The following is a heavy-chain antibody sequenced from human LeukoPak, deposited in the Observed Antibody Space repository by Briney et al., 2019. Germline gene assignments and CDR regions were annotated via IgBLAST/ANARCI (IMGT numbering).Heavy chain of an antibody. Sequence: PSETLSLTCTVSGGSISSYYWSWIRQPPGKGLECIGYIYSSGSTNYNPSLKSRVTISVDTAKNQFSLKLSSVAAADTAVYYCARGRTYDFWSGYLFDYWGQGTLVTVSS. D-gene: IGHD3-3*01. J-gene: IGHJ4*02. CDR1: GGSISSYY. V-gene: IGHV4-59*01. CDR3: ARGRTYDFWSGYLFDY. CDR2: IYSSGST.